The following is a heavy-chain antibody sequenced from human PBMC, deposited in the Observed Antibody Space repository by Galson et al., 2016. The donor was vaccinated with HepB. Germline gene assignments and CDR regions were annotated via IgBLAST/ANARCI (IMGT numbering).Heavy chain of an antibody. D-gene: IGHD2-2*01. J-gene: IGHJ3*02. CDR3: WRKGGSTGYAFDM. Sequence: SLRLSSAASGFTFRTYAMSWVRQAPGKGLECVTVISGSGSTTSYADSVKGRFTISRDNSKNTLYLLMNSLRPEDTALYYCWRKGGSTGYAFDMWGQGTMVTVSS. V-gene: IGHV3-23*01. CDR1: GFTFRTYA. CDR2: ISGSGSTT.